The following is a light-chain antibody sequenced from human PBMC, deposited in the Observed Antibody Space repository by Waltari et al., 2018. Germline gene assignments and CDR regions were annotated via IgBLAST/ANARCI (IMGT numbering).Light chain of an antibody. V-gene: IGLV3-21*04. Sequence: SSVLTQPPSVSVAPGKTARITCGENNIGDKSVQWYQQKPGQAPVMVIYDDGGRPSGIPERFSGSNSGNTATLTSSRVEAGDEADYYCQVWDSTSGVVFGGGTKLTVL. CDR2: DDG. CDR3: QVWDSTSGVV. CDR1: NIGDKS. J-gene: IGLJ2*01.